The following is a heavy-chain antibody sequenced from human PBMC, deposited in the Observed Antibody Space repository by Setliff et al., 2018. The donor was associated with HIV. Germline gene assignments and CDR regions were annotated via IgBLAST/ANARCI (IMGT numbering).Heavy chain of an antibody. CDR2: IYWDDDK. V-gene: IGHV2-5*08. Sequence: TLSLTCTVSGGSISSLYWSWIRQPPGKGLEWLALIYWDDDKRYNPPLKSRLTITKDTSKNQVVLTMTNMDPVDTATYYCAHTRSGLYWYFDLWGRGTLVTVSS. CDR3: AHTRSGLYWYFDL. J-gene: IGHJ2*01. D-gene: IGHD6-19*01. CDR1: GGSISSLYW.